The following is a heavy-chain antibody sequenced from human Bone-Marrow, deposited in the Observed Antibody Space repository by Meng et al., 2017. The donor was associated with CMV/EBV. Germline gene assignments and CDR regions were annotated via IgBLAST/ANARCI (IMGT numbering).Heavy chain of an antibody. CDR1: GFTFSSYW. CDR3: ARDIGVRIAARLIYYYGMDV. D-gene: IGHD6-6*01. CDR2: IKQDGSEK. J-gene: IGHJ6*02. Sequence: GESLKISCAASGFTFSSYWMSWVRQAPGKGLEWVANIKQDGSEKYYVDSVKGRFTISRDNAKNSLYLQMNSLRAEDTAVYYCARDIGVRIAARLIYYYGMDVWGQGNTVTVSS. V-gene: IGHV3-7*01.